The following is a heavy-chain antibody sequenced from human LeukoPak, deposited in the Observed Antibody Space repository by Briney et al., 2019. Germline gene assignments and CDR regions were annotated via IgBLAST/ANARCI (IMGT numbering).Heavy chain of an antibody. CDR3: ARSDYGDYGDWFDP. CDR1: GYTFTGYY. CDR2: INPNSGGT. Sequence: ASVKVSCKASGYTFTGYYMHWVRQAPGQGLEWMGWINPNSGGTNYAQKFQGRVTMTRDTSISTAYMELSRLRSDDTAVYYCARSDYGDYGDWFDPWGQGTLVTVSS. V-gene: IGHV1-2*02. J-gene: IGHJ5*02. D-gene: IGHD4-17*01.